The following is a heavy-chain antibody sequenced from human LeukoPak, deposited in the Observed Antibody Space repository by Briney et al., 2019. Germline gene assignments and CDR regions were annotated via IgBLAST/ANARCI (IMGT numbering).Heavy chain of an antibody. CDR3: AGGGAARPDY. V-gene: IGHV3-48*01. D-gene: IGHD6-6*01. Sequence: GGSLRLSCAASGFPFNNYGMNWVRQAPGKGLEWVSYISSSSSTMSYADSVKGRFTISRDNARNSLFLQLNSLRAEDTAVYYCAGGGAARPDYWGQGTLVTVSS. CDR2: ISSSSSTM. J-gene: IGHJ4*02. CDR1: GFPFNNYG.